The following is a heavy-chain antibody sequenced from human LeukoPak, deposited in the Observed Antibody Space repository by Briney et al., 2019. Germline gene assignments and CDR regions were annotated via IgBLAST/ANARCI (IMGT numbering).Heavy chain of an antibody. CDR1: GYSFTNYW. CDR2: IYPGDSDT. J-gene: IGHJ4*02. V-gene: IGHV5-51*01. Sequence: GESLKISCRGSGYSFTNYWIGWVRQMPGEGLEWMGIIYPGDSDTRYRPSFQGQVTISADKSISTAYLQWSSLKASDTAMYYCARLVGSGWYQYDYWGQGTLVTVSS. CDR3: ARLVGSGWYQYDY. D-gene: IGHD6-19*01.